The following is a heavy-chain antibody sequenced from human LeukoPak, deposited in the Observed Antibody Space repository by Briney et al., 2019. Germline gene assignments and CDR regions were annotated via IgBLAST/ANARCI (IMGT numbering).Heavy chain of an antibody. V-gene: IGHV3-48*01. CDR2: IGIDSGNT. CDR1: GFTFSDYS. CDR3: ARDYKYAFDN. Sequence: GGSLRLYCAASGFTFSDYSMNWVRQAPGKGLEWISYIGIDSGNTNYADSVKGRFTISGDKAKNSLYLQMNSLRVEDTAVYYCARDYKYAFDNWGQGTLVTVSS. J-gene: IGHJ4*02. D-gene: IGHD5-24*01.